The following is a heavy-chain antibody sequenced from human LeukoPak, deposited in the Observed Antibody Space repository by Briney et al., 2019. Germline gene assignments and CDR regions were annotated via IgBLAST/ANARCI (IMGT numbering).Heavy chain of an antibody. CDR3: ASQDIVVVVAASPFDY. V-gene: IGHV4-39*01. J-gene: IGHJ4*02. CDR1: GGSISSSSYY. Sequence: SETLSLTCTVSGGSISSSSYYWGWIRQPPGKGLEWIGSIYYSGSTYYNPSLKSRVTISVDTSKNQFSLKLSSVTAADTAVYYCASQDIVVVVAASPFDYWGQGTLVTVSS. D-gene: IGHD2-15*01. CDR2: IYYSGST.